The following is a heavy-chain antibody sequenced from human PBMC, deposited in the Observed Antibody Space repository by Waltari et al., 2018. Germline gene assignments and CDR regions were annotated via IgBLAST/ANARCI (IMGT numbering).Heavy chain of an antibody. D-gene: IGHD2-2*01. V-gene: IGHV4-4*07. CDR1: GGPMGSYY. Sequence: QVQLQQSGPGLVKPSETLSLTCTVPGGPMGSYYWSWIRQPAGKGLEWIGRIYTHGSTNYNPALSRRLTLSVDTSKRQFSLKLSSVTAADTAVYYCARDRTVPEEYGMDVWGQGTTVTVSS. CDR3: ARDRTVPEEYGMDV. J-gene: IGHJ6*02. CDR2: IYTHGST.